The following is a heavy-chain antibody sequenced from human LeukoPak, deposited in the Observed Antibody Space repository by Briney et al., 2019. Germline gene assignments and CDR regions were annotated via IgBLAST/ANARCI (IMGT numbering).Heavy chain of an antibody. J-gene: IGHJ5*02. Sequence: SETLALTCTVSGGSISSSSYYWGWIRQPPGKGLEWIGSIYYSGSTYYNPSLKSRVTISVDTSKNQFSLKLSSVTAADTAVYYCARPRDPGNWFDPWGQGTLVTVSS. CDR3: ARPRDPGNWFDP. CDR1: GGSISSSSYY. V-gene: IGHV4-39*01. CDR2: IYYSGST.